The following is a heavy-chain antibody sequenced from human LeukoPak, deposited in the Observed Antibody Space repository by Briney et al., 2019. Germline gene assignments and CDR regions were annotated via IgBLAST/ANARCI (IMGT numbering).Heavy chain of an antibody. D-gene: IGHD2/OR15-2a*01. V-gene: IGHV3-48*02. CDR1: GFTFSTFG. J-gene: IGHJ4*02. Sequence: GGSLRLSCAASGFTFSTFGMNWVRQAPAKGLEWVSYISSSSSTIYYAGSVKGRFTISRDNAKNSLYPQMNSLRDEDTAVYYCACPQESGTTSFVGYWGQGTLVTVSS. CDR2: ISSSSSTI. CDR3: ACPQESGTTSFVGY.